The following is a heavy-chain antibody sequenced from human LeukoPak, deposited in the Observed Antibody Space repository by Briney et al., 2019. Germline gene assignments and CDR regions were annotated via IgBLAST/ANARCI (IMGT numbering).Heavy chain of an antibody. CDR2: IGPTGFDR. V-gene: IGHV3-21*06. Sequence: PGGSLRLSCTTSGLTFSTSGFNWVRQAPGKGLEWVASIGPTGFDRYHADSIKGRFTISRDNANHFLYLQMDSLRAEHTAVYYCATETNGRHYDYWGQGTLLTVSS. CDR1: GLTFSTSG. CDR3: ATETNGRHYDY. J-gene: IGHJ4*02. D-gene: IGHD1-14*01.